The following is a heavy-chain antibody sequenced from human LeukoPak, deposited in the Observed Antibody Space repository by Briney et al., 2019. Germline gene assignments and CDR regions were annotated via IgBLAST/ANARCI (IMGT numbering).Heavy chain of an antibody. CDR1: GGSISSGSYY. V-gene: IGHV4-39*01. CDR3: ARFGTDWNSSGGTHVDFFDT. J-gene: IGHJ3*02. CDR2: ISYRGST. D-gene: IGHD1-7*01. Sequence: SETLSLTCTVSGGSISSGSYYWGWIRQPPGKGLEWIGTISYRGSTYSNSSLKSRVTISVDTSKNQFSLKLSSVTAADTAVFYCARFGTDWNSSGGTHVDFFDTRGQGTMVTVSS.